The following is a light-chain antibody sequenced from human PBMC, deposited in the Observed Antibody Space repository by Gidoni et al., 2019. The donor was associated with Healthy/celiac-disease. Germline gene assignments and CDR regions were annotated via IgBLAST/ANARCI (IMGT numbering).Light chain of an antibody. J-gene: IGKJ1*01. CDR1: QSVLYSSNNKNY. CDR2: WAS. CDR3: QQYYSTSWT. Sequence: DIVMTQSPDSLAVSLGERATINCKSSQSVLYSSNNKNYLAWYQQKPGQPPKLLIYWASTRESGVPDRFSGSGSGTDFTLTISSRQAEDVAVYYCQQYYSTSWTFXQXTKVEIK. V-gene: IGKV4-1*01.